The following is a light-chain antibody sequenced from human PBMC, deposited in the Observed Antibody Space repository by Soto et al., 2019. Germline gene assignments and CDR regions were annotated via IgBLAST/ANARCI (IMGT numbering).Light chain of an antibody. CDR1: QSISSY. V-gene: IGKV1-39*01. CDR2: AAS. J-gene: IGKJ4*01. Sequence: DIQMTQSPSSLSASVGDRVTITCRASQSISSYLNWYQQKPGKAPKLLIYAASSLQSGVPPRFSGSGSGTDFTLTISNLQPEDFATYFCQQSYSTPLTFGGGTKVEI. CDR3: QQSYSTPLT.